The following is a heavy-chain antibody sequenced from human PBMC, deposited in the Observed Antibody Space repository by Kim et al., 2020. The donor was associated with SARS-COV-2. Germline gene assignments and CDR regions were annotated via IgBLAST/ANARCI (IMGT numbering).Heavy chain of an antibody. CDR1: GFDFKKYI. V-gene: IGHV3-30-3*01. Sequence: GGSLRLSCAASGFDFKKYIMQWVRQAPGKGLEWLAVISPDGSQKHYADSVKGRITVTRDNDRNTLDLQMTSLRVEDTAVYFCARVGDTWGQGILVMVSS. J-gene: IGHJ4*02. CDR2: ISPDGSQK. CDR3: ARVGDT.